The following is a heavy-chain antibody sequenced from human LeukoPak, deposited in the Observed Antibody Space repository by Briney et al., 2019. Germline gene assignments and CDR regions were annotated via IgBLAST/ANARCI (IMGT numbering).Heavy chain of an antibody. CDR3: ARNPSYNWNYHSLGY. CDR1: GYTFTSYY. V-gene: IGHV1-2*02. CDR2: INPNSGGT. D-gene: IGHD1-7*01. J-gene: IGHJ4*02. Sequence: GASVKVSCKASGYTFTSYYMHWVRQAPGQGLEWMGWINPNSGGTNYAQKFQGRVTMTRDTSISTAYMELSRLRSDDTAVYYCARNPSYNWNYHSLGYWGQGTLVTVSS.